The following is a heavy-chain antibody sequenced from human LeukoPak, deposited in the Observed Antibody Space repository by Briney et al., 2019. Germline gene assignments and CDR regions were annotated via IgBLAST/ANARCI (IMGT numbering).Heavy chain of an antibody. Sequence: GGSLRLSCAASGFTFSSYAMHWVRQAPGKGLEWVAVISYDGSNKYYADSVKGRFTISRDNSKNTLNLQMNSLRAEDTAVYYCARDGSLYPFDYWGQGTLVTVSS. J-gene: IGHJ4*02. V-gene: IGHV3-30-3*01. CDR3: ARDGSLYPFDY. CDR1: GFTFSSYA. D-gene: IGHD3-16*02. CDR2: ISYDGSNK.